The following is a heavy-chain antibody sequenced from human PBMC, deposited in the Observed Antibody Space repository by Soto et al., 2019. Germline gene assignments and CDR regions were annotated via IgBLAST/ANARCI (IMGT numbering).Heavy chain of an antibody. V-gene: IGHV4-61*05. CDR1: GGSISISSYY. CDR3: ARMGIQLGSRVAYYFDY. J-gene: IGHJ4*02. D-gene: IGHD5-18*01. CDR2: IYNSGNT. Sequence: PSDTLSLTCTVSGGSISISSYYWNWIRHPPGKGLEWIGYIYNSGNTNYNPSLRSRVTISVDTSKNQFSLKLTSVTAADTAVYFCARMGIQLGSRVAYYFDYWGQGTLVTVSS.